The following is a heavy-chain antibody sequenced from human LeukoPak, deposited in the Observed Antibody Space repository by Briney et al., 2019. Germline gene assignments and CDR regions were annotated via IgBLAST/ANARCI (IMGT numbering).Heavy chain of an antibody. V-gene: IGHV3-53*01. D-gene: IGHD3-22*01. J-gene: IGHJ4*02. CDR3: ARDQYYYDSGGLVY. CDR1: GFTVSSNY. Sequence: GGSLRLSCAASGFTVSSNYMSWVRQAPGKGLEWVSVIYSGGSTYYSDSVMSRFTIYRDKSKNKLYLQMNSLRAEDTDVYYCARDQYYYDSGGLVYCGQGTLVTVSS. CDR2: IYSGGST.